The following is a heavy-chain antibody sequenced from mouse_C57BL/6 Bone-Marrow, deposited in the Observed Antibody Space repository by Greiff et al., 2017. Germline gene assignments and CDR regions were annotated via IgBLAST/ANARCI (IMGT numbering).Heavy chain of an antibody. D-gene: IGHD2-4*01. V-gene: IGHV5-4*01. CDR1: GFTFSSYS. CDR3: ARGEGVYDYPHFDY. Sequence: EVQLQESGGGLVKPGGSLKLSCAASGFTFSSYSMYWVRQTPDKRLEWVATINDGGSYTYYPDNVKGRFTITRDNAKNNLYLKMSQLNAEDTAMYYCARGEGVYDYPHFDYWGQGTTLTVSS. J-gene: IGHJ2*01. CDR2: INDGGSYT.